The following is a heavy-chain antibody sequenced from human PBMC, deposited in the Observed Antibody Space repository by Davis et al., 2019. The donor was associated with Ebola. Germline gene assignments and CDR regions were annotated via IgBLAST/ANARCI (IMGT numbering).Heavy chain of an antibody. V-gene: IGHV4-34*01. J-gene: IGHJ5*01. CDR1: GGSFSGYN. Sequence: SETLSLTCAVYGGSFSGYNWSWIRQPPGKGLEWIGEINHGGSTNYNPSLKSRVIISVDTSKNQFSLKVSSVTAADAAVYYCARGLGMGWFDSWGQGTPVTVSS. CDR3: ARGLGMGWFDS. CDR2: INHGGST.